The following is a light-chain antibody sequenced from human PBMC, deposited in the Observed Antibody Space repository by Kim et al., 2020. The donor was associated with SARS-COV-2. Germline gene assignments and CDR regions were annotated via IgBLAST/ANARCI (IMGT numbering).Light chain of an antibody. CDR1: SLRSYY. Sequence: AVGQTVRITCQGDSLRSYYASWYQQKPGQSPVLVIYGKNNRPSGIPDRFSGSSSGNTASLTITGAQAEDEADYYCNSRDSSGNHWVFGGGTQLTVL. CDR2: GKN. V-gene: IGLV3-19*01. J-gene: IGLJ3*02. CDR3: NSRDSSGNHWV.